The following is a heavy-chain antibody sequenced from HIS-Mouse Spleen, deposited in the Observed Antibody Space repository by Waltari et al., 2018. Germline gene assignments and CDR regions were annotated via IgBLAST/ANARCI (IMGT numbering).Heavy chain of an antibody. J-gene: IGHJ3*02. D-gene: IGHD3-22*01. V-gene: IGHV3-30*18. CDR2: ISYDGSNK. CDR1: GFTFGRSC. Sequence: QVKLVESGGGVVQPGRSLRLSCAAHGFTFGRSCMPWVRQAPGKGLEWVAVISYDGSNKYYADSVKGRFTISRDNSKNTLYLQMNSLRAEDTAVYYCAKDRLYDSSGYYFDAFDIWGQGTMVTVSS. CDR3: AKDRLYDSSGYYFDAFDI.